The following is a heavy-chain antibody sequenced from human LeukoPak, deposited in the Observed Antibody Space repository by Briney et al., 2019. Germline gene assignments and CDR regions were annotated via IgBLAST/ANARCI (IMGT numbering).Heavy chain of an antibody. J-gene: IGHJ4*02. CDR3: AKTPSAGIAAAAN. CDR1: GFTFSSYA. Sequence: PGGSLRLSCAAFGFTFSSYAMSWVRQAPGKGLEWVSAISGSGGRTYYADAVKGRFPISRDNSKNTLDLQMNSLRAEDTAVYYCAKTPSAGIAAAANWGQGTLVTVSS. CDR2: ISGSGGRT. V-gene: IGHV3-23*01. D-gene: IGHD6-13*01.